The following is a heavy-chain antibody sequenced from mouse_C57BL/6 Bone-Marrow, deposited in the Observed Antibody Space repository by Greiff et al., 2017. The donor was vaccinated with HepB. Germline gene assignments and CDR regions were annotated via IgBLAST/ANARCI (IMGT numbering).Heavy chain of an antibody. Sequence: QVQLQQSGPELVKPGASVKISCKASGYAFSSSWMNWVKQRPGKGLEWIGRIYPGDGDTNYNGKFKGKATLTADKSSSTAYMQLSSLTSEDSAVYFCVRNYGSRSSYWYFDVWGTGTTVTVSA. J-gene: IGHJ1*03. D-gene: IGHD1-1*01. CDR2: IYPGDGDT. V-gene: IGHV1-82*01. CDR1: GYAFSSSW. CDR3: VRNYGSRSSYWYFDV.